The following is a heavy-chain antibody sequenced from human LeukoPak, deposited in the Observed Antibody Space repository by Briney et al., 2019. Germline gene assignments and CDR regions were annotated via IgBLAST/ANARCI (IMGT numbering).Heavy chain of an antibody. CDR3: AKDRPYISSWYGCSTP. D-gene: IGHD2-2*01. CDR1: GFTFSSYG. V-gene: IGHV3-23*01. J-gene: IGHJ5*02. Sequence: GGSLRLSCAASGFTFSSYGMSWVRQAPGKGLEWVSSISGSGGDTFYVDSVKGRFIISRDNSRNTLYLQMHSLRAEDTAVYYCAKDRPYISSWYGCSTPWGQGTLVTVSS. CDR2: ISGSGGDT.